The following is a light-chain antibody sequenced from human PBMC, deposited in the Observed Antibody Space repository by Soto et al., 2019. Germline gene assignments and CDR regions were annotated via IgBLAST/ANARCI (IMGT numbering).Light chain of an antibody. CDR2: GAS. Sequence: DIQLTQSPSFLSASVGDRVTITCRASQGISSYLAWYQQKPGKAPKLLIYGASTLQSGVPSRFSGSGSGTEVTLTISSLQPEDFATYYCQQLNSYPRTFGQGTKLEIK. J-gene: IGKJ2*01. CDR1: QGISSY. V-gene: IGKV1-9*01. CDR3: QQLNSYPRT.